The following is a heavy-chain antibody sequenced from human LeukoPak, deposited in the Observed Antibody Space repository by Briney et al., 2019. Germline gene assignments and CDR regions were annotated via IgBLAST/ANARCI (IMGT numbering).Heavy chain of an antibody. CDR1: GFTFSSYS. CDR3: AKGCMLGACYDY. J-gene: IGHJ4*02. Sequence: QPGGSLRLSCAASGFTFSSYSMNWVRQAPGKGLEWVSYISSSSRTIYYADSVKGRFTISRDNAKNSLYLQMNSLRAEDTAVYYCAKGCMLGACYDYWGQGTLVTVSS. D-gene: IGHD2-8*01. V-gene: IGHV3-48*01. CDR2: ISSSSRTI.